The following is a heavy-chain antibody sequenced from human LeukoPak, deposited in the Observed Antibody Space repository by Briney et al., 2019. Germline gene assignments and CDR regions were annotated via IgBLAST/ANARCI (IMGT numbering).Heavy chain of an antibody. CDR3: ARELGDY. CDR1: GFTFSSYA. V-gene: IGHV3-30*04. J-gene: IGHJ4*02. Sequence: GWSLRLSCAASGFTFSSYAMHWVRQAPGKGLEWVAVISYDGINKYYAASVKGRFTISRDNSKNTLYLQMNSLRAEDTAVYYCARELGDYWGQGTLVTVAS. CDR2: ISYDGINK. D-gene: IGHD3-16*01.